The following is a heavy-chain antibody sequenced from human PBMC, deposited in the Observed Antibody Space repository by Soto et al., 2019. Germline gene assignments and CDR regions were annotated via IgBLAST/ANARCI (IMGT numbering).Heavy chain of an antibody. J-gene: IGHJ4*02. CDR1: GFTFTTRA. D-gene: IGHD3-10*01. Sequence: GESLNISCAASGFTFTTRAMRWVRQAPGKGLQWVSGISGSGGTTCYADSVKGRLTISRDNSKNMLYLQMNSLRDDDTAVHYCATGTQNFDYWGRGTRVTVSS. V-gene: IGHV3-23*01. CDR2: ISGSGGTT. CDR3: ATGTQNFDY.